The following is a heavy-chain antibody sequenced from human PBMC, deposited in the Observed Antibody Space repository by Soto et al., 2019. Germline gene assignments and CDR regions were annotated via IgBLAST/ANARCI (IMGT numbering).Heavy chain of an antibody. D-gene: IGHD6-19*01. Sequence: QVQLVESGGGVVQPGRSLRLSCVGSGFTFGDYGMQWVRQAPGKGLEWVAVISYEGSSRHYADSVKGRFTISRDNTKNTLYLQMDSLRPEDTVVYYCAMDRREWLEEYFQHWGQGTPVTVS. J-gene: IGHJ1*01. CDR3: AMDRREWLEEYFQH. V-gene: IGHV3-30*03. CDR2: ISYEGSSR. CDR1: GFTFGDYG.